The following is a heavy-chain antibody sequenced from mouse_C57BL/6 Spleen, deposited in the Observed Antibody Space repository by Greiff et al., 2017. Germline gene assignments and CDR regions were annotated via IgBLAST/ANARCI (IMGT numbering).Heavy chain of an antibody. V-gene: IGHV1-55*01. CDR2: IYPGSGST. D-gene: IGHD1-1*01. CDR1: GYTFTSYW. CDR3: ARIGGLRREYLDV. J-gene: IGHJ1*03. Sequence: QVQLQQPGAELVKPGASVKMSCKASGYTFTSYWITWVKQRPGQGLEWIGDIYPGSGSTNYNEKFKSKATLPVDTSSSTDYMQLSRLTSEDSAVYYCARIGGLRREYLDVWGTGTTVTVSS.